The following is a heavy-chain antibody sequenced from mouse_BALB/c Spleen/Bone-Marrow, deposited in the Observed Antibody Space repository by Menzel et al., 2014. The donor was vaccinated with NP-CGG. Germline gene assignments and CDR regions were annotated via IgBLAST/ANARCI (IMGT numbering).Heavy chain of an antibody. CDR1: GYTFTSYW. D-gene: IGHD2-4*01. V-gene: IGHV1-69*02. J-gene: IGHJ3*01. CDR2: IDPSDSYT. CDR3: ARTDYDYDWFAY. Sequence: VQLQQSGVAFVKPGASVKPSCKASGYTFTSYWMHWVKQRPGQGLEWIGEIDPSDSYTKYNQNFKGKATLTVDKSSSKAYMRLSSLTSEDSAVYYCARTDYDYDWFAYWGQGSLVTVSA.